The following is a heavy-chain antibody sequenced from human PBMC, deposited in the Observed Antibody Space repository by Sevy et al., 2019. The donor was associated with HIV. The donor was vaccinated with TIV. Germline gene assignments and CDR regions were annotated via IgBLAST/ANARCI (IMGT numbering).Heavy chain of an antibody. CDR1: GFAFSSYW. CDR2: IKQDGSEK. D-gene: IGHD5-18*01. Sequence: GGSLRLSCAASGFAFSSYWITWVGQAPGKGLELVANIKQDGSEKYYVDSVKGRFTISRDNAKKSLYLQMNSLRAEDTAVYYCARGAARGTATVRFYYYGMDVWGQGTTVTVSS. CDR3: ARGAARGTATVRFYYYGMDV. V-gene: IGHV3-7*01. J-gene: IGHJ6*02.